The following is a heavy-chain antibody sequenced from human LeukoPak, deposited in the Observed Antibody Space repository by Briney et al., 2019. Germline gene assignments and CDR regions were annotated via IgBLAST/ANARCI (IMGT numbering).Heavy chain of an antibody. J-gene: IGHJ4*02. Sequence: SETLSLTCTVSGDSFSYFYWSWIRQPPGKGLEWIGYIYNSGSTNYNPSLKSRVTMSVDTSKNQFSLKLSSVTAADTAVYYCAREEGSSRFDYWGQGTLVTVSS. D-gene: IGHD6-13*01. CDR1: GDSFSYFY. V-gene: IGHV4-59*12. CDR3: AREEGSSRFDY. CDR2: IYNSGST.